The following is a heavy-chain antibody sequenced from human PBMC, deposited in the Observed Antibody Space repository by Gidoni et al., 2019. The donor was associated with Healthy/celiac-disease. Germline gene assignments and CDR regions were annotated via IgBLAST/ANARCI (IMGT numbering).Heavy chain of an antibody. J-gene: IGHJ6*04. CDR3: ARAGHIAVSPRIMDV. V-gene: IGHV3-7*01. Sequence: GSGGGLVQPGGSLRLSCAASGFTFSSYWMSWVRQAPGKGLEWVANIKQAGSEKYYVDCVKGRFTISRDNAKNSLYLQMNSLRAEDTAVYYCARAGHIAVSPRIMDVWGKGTTVTVSS. CDR2: IKQAGSEK. D-gene: IGHD6-19*01. CDR1: GFTFSSYW.